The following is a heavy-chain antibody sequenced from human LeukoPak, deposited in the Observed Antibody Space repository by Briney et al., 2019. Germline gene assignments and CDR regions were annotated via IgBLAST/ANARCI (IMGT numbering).Heavy chain of an antibody. CDR3: VNQISGWVY. Sequence: PGGSLRLSCAASGFTFSPYAMHWVRQAPGKGLEYVSGSSANGGSTYYADSVKGRFIISRDNSKNTVYLQMSSLRPEDTAVYYCVNQISGWVYWGQGTLVTVSS. J-gene: IGHJ4*02. D-gene: IGHD6-19*01. CDR1: GFTFSPYA. V-gene: IGHV3-64D*06. CDR2: SSANGGST.